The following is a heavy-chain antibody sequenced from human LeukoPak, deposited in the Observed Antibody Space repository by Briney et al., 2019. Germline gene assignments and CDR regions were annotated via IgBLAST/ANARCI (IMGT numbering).Heavy chain of an antibody. Sequence: ASVNVSRMDSRYTFTGYYMHWVRQAPGQGLEWMGWIYPNSGGTNYAQTLQGTGTMTRDTSISTAYMELSRLRSDDAAAYYGARVTTGAMVGAFDIWGQGTMVTVSS. CDR3: ARVTTGAMVGAFDI. V-gene: IGHV1-2*02. J-gene: IGHJ3*02. D-gene: IGHD1-1*01. CDR1: RYTFTGYY. CDR2: IYPNSGGT.